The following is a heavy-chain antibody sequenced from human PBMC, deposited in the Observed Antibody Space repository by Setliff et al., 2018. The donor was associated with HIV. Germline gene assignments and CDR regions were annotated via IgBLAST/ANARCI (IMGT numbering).Heavy chain of an antibody. CDR2: IYVGDTT. CDR3: AKTREINNFWSGIDY. CDR1: GFTFSNYA. Sequence: GGSLRLSCAASGFTFSNYAMTWVRQAPGKGLEWVSVIYVGDTTYYADSVKGRFTISRDNSKNTLSLQMNSLRAEDTAVYYCAKTREINNFWSGIDYWGQGTLVTVSS. D-gene: IGHD3-3*01. V-gene: IGHV3-23*03. J-gene: IGHJ4*02.